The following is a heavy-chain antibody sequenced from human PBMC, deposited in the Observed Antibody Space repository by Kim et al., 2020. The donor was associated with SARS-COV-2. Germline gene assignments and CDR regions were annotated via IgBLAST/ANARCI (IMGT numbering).Heavy chain of an antibody. CDR1: GFTFSSYG. V-gene: IGHV3-33*01. CDR2: IWYDGSNK. CDR3: ARDGLAAAGDYYYYGMDV. D-gene: IGHD6-13*01. J-gene: IGHJ6*02. Sequence: GGSLRLSCAASGFTFSSYGMHWVRQAPGKGLEWVAVIWYDGSNKYYADPVKGRFTISRDNSKNTLYLQMNSLRAEDTAVYYCARDGLAAAGDYYYYGMDVWGQGTTVTVSS.